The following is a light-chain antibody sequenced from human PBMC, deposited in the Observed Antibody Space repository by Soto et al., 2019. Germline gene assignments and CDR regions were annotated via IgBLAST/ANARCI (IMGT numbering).Light chain of an antibody. CDR2: GAS. CDR3: HHYGTSPLT. J-gene: IGKJ1*01. Sequence: EIVLTQSPGTLSLSPGQRATLSCRASQSVSSSYLAWYQQKPGQAPRLLIYGASSRATGIPDRFSGSGSGTDFTLTITRPEPVDFAVYHYHHYGTSPLTFGQGTKVEIK. CDR1: QSVSSSY. V-gene: IGKV3-20*01.